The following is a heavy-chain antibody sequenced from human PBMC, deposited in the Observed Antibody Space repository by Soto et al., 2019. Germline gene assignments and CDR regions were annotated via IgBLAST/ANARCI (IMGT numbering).Heavy chain of an antibody. D-gene: IGHD3-10*01. CDR1: GGSISSGGYS. Sequence: SETLSLTCAVSGGSISSGGYSWSWIRQPQGKGLEWIGYIYHSGSTYYNPSLKSRVTISVDRSKNQFSLKLSSVTAADTVVYYCARDLFLPYRTTMIGGGMWYCDLWGRGTLVTVSS. V-gene: IGHV4-30-2*01. CDR3: ARDLFLPYRTTMIGGGMWYCDL. J-gene: IGHJ2*01. CDR2: IYHSGST.